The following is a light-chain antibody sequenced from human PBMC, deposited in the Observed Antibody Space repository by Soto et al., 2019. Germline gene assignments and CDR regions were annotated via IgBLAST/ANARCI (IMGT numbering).Light chain of an antibody. CDR2: GSS. CDR3: QQYGSSPPYT. CDR1: QSVSNNY. J-gene: IGKJ2*01. V-gene: IGKV3-20*01. Sequence: EVVLTQSPGTLSLSPGERATLSCRASQSVSNNYFAWYQQKPGQAPRLLTFGSSDRATGIPDRFSGSGSGTDFTLTISRLEPEDFAAYYCQQYGSSPPYTFGQGTKLEIK.